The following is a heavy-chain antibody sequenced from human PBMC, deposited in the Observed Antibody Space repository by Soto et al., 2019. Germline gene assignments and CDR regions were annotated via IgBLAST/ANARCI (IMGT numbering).Heavy chain of an antibody. V-gene: IGHV3-30*18. CDR3: VKDGSHNFDY. D-gene: IGHD1-26*01. Sequence: QVQLVESGGGVVQPGRSLRLSCAASGFTFSHYAMHWVRQAPGKGLEWVALMSYDGSNEYYADSVKGRFTISRDNSKNTLYLQMNRLRAEDTAVYYCVKDGSHNFDYWAQETLVTVSS. J-gene: IGHJ4*02. CDR1: GFTFSHYA. CDR2: MSYDGSNE.